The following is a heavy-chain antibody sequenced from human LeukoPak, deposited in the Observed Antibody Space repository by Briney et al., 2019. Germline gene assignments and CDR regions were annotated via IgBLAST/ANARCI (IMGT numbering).Heavy chain of an antibody. V-gene: IGHV3-21*01. CDR2: TSSSSSYI. CDR3: VVQAAINFDY. CDR1: GFTFSSYS. D-gene: IGHD2-2*01. Sequence: GGSLRLSCAASGFTFSSYSMNWVRQAPGKGLEWVSSTSSSSSYIYYADSVKGRFTISRDNAKNSLYLQMNSLRAEDTAVYYSVVQAAINFDYWGQGTLVTASS. J-gene: IGHJ4*02.